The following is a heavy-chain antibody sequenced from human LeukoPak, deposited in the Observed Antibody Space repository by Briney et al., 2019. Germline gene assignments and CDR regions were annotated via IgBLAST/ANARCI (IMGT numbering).Heavy chain of an antibody. CDR2: IIPIFGTA. CDR1: GGTFSSYA. V-gene: IGHV1-69*01. D-gene: IGHD3-10*01. CDR3: ARSYYGSGSYYNY. Sequence: SVKVSCKASGGTFSSYAISWVRQAPGQGLGWMGGIIPIFGTANYAQKFQGRVTITADESTSTAYMELSSLRSEDTAVYYCARSYYGSGSYYNYWGQGTLVTVSS. J-gene: IGHJ4*02.